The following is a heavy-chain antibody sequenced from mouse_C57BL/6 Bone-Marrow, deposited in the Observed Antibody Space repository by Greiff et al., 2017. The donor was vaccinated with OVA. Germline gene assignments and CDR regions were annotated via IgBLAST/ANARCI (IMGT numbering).Heavy chain of an antibody. Sequence: VKLMESGAELARPGASVKLSCKASGYTFTSYGISWVKQRTGQGLEWIGEIYPRSGNTYYNEKFKGKATLTADKSSSTAYMELRSLTSEDSAVYFGARRGKLLRYCYAMDYWGQGTSVTVSS. J-gene: IGHJ4*01. D-gene: IGHD1-1*01. V-gene: IGHV1-81*01. CDR3: ARRGKLLRYCYAMDY. CDR1: GYTFTSYG. CDR2: IYPRSGNT.